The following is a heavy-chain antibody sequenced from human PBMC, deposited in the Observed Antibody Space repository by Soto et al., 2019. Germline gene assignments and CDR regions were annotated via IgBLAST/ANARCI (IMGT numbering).Heavy chain of an antibody. D-gene: IGHD3-10*01. J-gene: IGHJ6*02. Sequence: QVQLVESGGGVVQPGRSLRLSCAASGFTFSSYGMHWVRQAPGKGLEWVAVIWYDGSNKYYADSVKGRFTISRDNSKNTLYLQMNSLRAEDTAVYYCARDTVITMVRGVTDGMYVWGQVTTVTVS. CDR2: IWYDGSNK. V-gene: IGHV3-33*01. CDR1: GFTFSSYG. CDR3: ARDTVITMVRGVTDGMYV.